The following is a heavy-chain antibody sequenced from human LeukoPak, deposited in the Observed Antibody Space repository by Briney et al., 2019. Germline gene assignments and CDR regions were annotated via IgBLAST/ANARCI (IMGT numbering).Heavy chain of an antibody. CDR3: ARYTYICGGGSCYSPYYYYGMDV. D-gene: IGHD2-15*01. J-gene: IGHJ6*02. CDR2: IYSGGST. CDR1: GFTVSSNY. Sequence: GGSLRLSCAASGFTVSSNYMSWVRQAPGKGLEWVSVIYSGGSTYYADSVKGRFTISRDNSKNTLYLQMNSLRAEDTAVYYCARYTYICGGGSCYSPYYYYGMDVWGQGTTVTVSS. V-gene: IGHV3-66*01.